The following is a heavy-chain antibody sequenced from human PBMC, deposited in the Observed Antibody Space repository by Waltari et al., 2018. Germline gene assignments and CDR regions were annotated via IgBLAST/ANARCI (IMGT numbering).Heavy chain of an antibody. CDR3: ARLGTMVRHGMDV. CDR2: INHSGST. CDR1: GGSFSGYY. V-gene: IGHV4-34*01. D-gene: IGHD3-10*01. Sequence: QVQLQQWGAGLLKPSETLSLTCAVYGGSFSGYYWSWIRQPPGKGLEWIGEINHSGSTNYNPSLKSRVTISVDTSKNQFSLKLSSVTAADTAVYYCARLGTMVRHGMDVRGQGTTVTVSS. J-gene: IGHJ6*02.